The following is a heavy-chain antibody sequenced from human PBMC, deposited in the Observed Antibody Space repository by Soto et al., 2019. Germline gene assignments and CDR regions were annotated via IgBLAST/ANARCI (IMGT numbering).Heavy chain of an antibody. CDR1: GYTFTSYA. D-gene: IGHD2-8*01. Sequence: QVQLVQSGAEEKKPGASVKVSCKASGYTFTSYAMHWLRQAPGQRLEWMGWINAGNGNTKYSQKFQGRVTISRDTSASTAYMELSSLRSEDTAVYYCARGMRAGYYYYDGMDVWGQGTTVTVSS. J-gene: IGHJ6*02. V-gene: IGHV1-3*05. CDR3: ARGMRAGYYYYDGMDV. CDR2: INAGNGNT.